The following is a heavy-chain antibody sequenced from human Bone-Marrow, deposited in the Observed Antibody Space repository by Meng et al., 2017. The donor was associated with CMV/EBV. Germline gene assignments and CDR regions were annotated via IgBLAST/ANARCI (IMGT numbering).Heavy chain of an antibody. CDR1: GGSISSYS. D-gene: IGHD1-1*01. J-gene: IGHJ6*02. Sequence: SETLSLTCSVSGGSISSYSWSWIRQPPGKGLEWIGYIYYSGSTNYNPSLKTRVTISVDTSKNQFSLKLSSVTAADTAVYYCAATATANYYYGMDVWGQGTTVTVSS. CDR3: AATATANYYYGMDV. CDR2: IYYSGST. V-gene: IGHV4-59*08.